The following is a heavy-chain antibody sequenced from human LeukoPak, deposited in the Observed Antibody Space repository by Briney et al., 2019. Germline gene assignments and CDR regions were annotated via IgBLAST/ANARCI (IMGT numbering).Heavy chain of an antibody. D-gene: IGHD3-16*01. CDR2: INYSGTP. J-gene: IGHJ4*02. Sequence: SETLSLTCAVNGGSISGYYWSWIRQSPGKGLEWIGEINYSGTPNYNPPLKSRVIFSVDTSKNQSSLKMSSVTAADTAVYYCARGEDFLGGVVDSWGQGSLVTVSS. V-gene: IGHV4-34*01. CDR3: ARGEDFLGGVVDS. CDR1: GGSISGYY.